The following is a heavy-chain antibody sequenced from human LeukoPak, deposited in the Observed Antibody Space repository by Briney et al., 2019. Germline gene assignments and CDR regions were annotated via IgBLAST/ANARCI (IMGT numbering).Heavy chain of an antibody. V-gene: IGHV1-69*04. CDR2: IIPILGIA. J-gene: IGHJ4*02. CDR1: GGTFSSYA. Sequence: SVKVSCKASGGTFSSYAISWVRQAPGQGLEWVGRIIPILGIANYAQKFQGRVTITADKSTSTAYMEMSSLRSDDTAVYYCARVKSGTCGGDCPFDYWGQGTLVTVSS. D-gene: IGHD2-21*02. CDR3: ARVKSGTCGGDCPFDY.